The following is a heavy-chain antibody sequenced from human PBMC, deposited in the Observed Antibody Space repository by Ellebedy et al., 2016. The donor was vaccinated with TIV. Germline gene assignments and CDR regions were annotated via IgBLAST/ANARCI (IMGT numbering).Heavy chain of an antibody. CDR1: GFTFSSYA. J-gene: IGHJ6*02. V-gene: IGHV3-23*01. CDR3: AKDGGSSWYSYYYYGMDV. D-gene: IGHD6-13*01. Sequence: GESLKIPXAASGFTFSSYAMSWVRQAPGKGLEWVSAISGSGGSTYYADSVKGRFTISRDNSKNTLYLQMNSLRAEDTAVYYCAKDGGSSWYSYYYYGMDVWGQGTTVTVSS. CDR2: ISGSGGST.